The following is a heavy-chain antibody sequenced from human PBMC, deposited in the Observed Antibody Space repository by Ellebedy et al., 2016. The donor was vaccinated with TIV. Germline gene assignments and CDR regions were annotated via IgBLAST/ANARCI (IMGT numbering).Heavy chain of an antibody. V-gene: IGHV3-30-3*01. CDR2: ISYDGNSK. CDR3: ARVEVGRSGPSNGMDV. J-gene: IGHJ6*02. D-gene: IGHD6-19*01. CDR1: GFTFNSYA. Sequence: GESLKISCAASGFTFNSYAMHWVRQAPGKGLEWVAVISYDGNSKYYADSVKGRFTISRDNAKNTLYLQMNSLRAEDTAVYYCARVEVGRSGPSNGMDVWGQGTTVTVSS.